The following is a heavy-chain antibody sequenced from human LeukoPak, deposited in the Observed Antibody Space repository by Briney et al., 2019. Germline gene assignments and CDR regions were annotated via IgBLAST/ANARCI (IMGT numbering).Heavy chain of an antibody. CDR3: ARNLVVVARGVWFDP. CDR2: INPSGGST. CDR1: GYTFTSYY. V-gene: IGHV1-46*01. Sequence: ASVNVSCKASGYTFTSYYMHWVRQAPGQGLEWMGIINPSGGSTSYAQKFQGRVTMTRDTSTSTVYMELSSLRSEDTAVYYCARNLVVVARGVWFDPWGQGTLVTVSS. J-gene: IGHJ5*02. D-gene: IGHD2-15*01.